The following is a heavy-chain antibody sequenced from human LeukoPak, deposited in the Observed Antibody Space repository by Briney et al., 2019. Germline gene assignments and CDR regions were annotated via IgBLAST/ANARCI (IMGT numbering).Heavy chain of an antibody. V-gene: IGHV1-18*01. CDR2: ISAYNGNT. J-gene: IGHJ6*02. CDR1: GYTFTSYG. CDR3: ARRPAERPPLDYYYYYGMDV. Sequence: ASVKVACKASGYTFTSYGISWVRQAPGQGLEWMGWISAYNGNTNYAQKLQGRVTMTTDTSTSTAYMELRSLRSDDTAVYYCARRPAERPPLDYYYYYGMDVWGQGTTVTVSS.